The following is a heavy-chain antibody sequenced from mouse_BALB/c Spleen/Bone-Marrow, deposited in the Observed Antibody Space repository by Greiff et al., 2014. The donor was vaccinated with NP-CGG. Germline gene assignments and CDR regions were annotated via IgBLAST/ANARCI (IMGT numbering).Heavy chain of an antibody. D-gene: IGHD1-1*01. V-gene: IGHV1-18*01. CDR1: GYSFTGYT. J-gene: IGHJ3*01. CDR3: ARDYYGSSYGFAY. CDR2: INPYNGGT. Sequence: VQLKQSGPELVKPGASMKISCKASGYSFTGYTMNWVKQSHGKSLEWIGLINPYNGGTSHNQKFKGKATLTVDKSSSTAYMELLSLTSEDSAVYHCARDYYGSSYGFAYWGQGTLVTVSA.